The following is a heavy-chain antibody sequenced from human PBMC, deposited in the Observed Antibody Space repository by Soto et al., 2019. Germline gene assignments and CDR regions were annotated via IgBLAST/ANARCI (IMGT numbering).Heavy chain of an antibody. V-gene: IGHV3-23*02. CDR1: GFTFTSFA. D-gene: IGHD3-22*01. J-gene: IGHJ4*02. CDR3: AIGGWLSTCYVNY. Sequence: EVQLLESGGGMVRPGGSLRLSCAASGFTFTSFAVSWVRQPPGKRLGWVSAISGSGGATYYEDTVKGRFTVSRDNSRYTVYLQVDSLRVGDTAVYQCAIGGWLSTCYVNYRGKGTLMTFSS. CDR2: ISGSGGAT.